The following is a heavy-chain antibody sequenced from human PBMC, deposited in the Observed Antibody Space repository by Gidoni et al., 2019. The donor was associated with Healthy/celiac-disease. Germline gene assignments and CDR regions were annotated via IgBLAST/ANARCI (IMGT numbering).Heavy chain of an antibody. V-gene: IGHV5-51*01. CDR3: ARLMAPYYDILTGSNWFDP. J-gene: IGHJ5*02. Sequence: EVQLVQSGAEVKKPGESLKISCKGSGYSFTSYWIGWVRQMPGKGLEWMGIIYPGDSDTRYSPSFQGQVTISADKSISTAYLQWSSLKASDTAMYYCARLMAPYYDILTGSNWFDPWGQGTLVTVSS. CDR1: GYSFTSYW. CDR2: IYPGDSDT. D-gene: IGHD3-9*01.